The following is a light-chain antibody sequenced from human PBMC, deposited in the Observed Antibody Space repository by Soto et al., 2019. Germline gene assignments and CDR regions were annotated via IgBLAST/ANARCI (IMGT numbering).Light chain of an antibody. V-gene: IGKV2-28*01. CDR2: LGS. CDR3: MQPLQTTWT. J-gene: IGKJ1*01. CDR1: QSLLHSNGYNY. Sequence: DIVMTQSPLSLPVTPGEPASISCMSSQSLLHSNGYNYLDWYLQKPGQSPQLLIYLGSNRASGVPDRFSGSGSGTAFTLTISRVEAEDVGVYYCMQPLQTTWTFGRGTKWIS.